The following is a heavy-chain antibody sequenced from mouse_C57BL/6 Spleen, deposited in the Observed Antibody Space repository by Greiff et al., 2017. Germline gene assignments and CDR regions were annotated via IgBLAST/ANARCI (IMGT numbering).Heavy chain of an antibody. CDR1: GFSLTSYG. J-gene: IGHJ4*01. Sequence: QVQLQQSGPGLVQPSQSLSITCTVSGFSLTSYGVHWVRQSPGKGLEWLGVIWSGGSTDYYAAFISRLSISKDNSKSQVFYKMNSLQADDTAIYYCASEDAYYAMDYWGQGTSVTVSS. V-gene: IGHV2-2*01. CDR2: IWSGGST. CDR3: ASEDAYYAMDY.